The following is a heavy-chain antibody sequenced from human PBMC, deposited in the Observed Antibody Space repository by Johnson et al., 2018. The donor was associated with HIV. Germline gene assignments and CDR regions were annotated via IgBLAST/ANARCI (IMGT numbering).Heavy chain of an antibody. Sequence: VQLVESGGGLVQPGGSLRLSCAASGFNFGGYWMSWVRQAPGKGLEWVANIKQDGSEKYYVDSVKGRFTISRDNAKDSLYLQMNSLRPDDTAVYYCARGGSSWYLRAFDIWGQGTMVTVSP. CDR3: ARGGSSWYLRAFDI. J-gene: IGHJ3*02. CDR1: GFNFGGYW. CDR2: IKQDGSEK. D-gene: IGHD6-13*01. V-gene: IGHV3-7*05.